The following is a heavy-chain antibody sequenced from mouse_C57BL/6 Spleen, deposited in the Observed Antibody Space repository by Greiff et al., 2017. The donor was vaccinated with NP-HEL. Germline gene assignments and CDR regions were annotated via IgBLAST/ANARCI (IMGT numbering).Heavy chain of an antibody. V-gene: IGHV1-15*01. D-gene: IGHD1-1*01. Sequence: VQLQQSGAELVRPGASVTLSCKASGYTFTDYEMHWVKQTPVHGLEWIGAIDPETGGTAYKQKFKGKAILTADKASSTAYLELRSLTSEDSAVYYCTREGSTTVEFDCWGQGTTLTVSS. J-gene: IGHJ2*01. CDR2: IDPETGGT. CDR1: GYTFTDYE. CDR3: TREGSTTVEFDC.